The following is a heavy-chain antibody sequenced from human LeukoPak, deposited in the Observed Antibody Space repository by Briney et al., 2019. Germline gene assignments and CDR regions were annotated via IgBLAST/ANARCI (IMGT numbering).Heavy chain of an antibody. J-gene: IGHJ4*02. Sequence: GASVKVSCKASGYTFTGYYMHWVRQAPGQGLEWMGWINPNSGGTNYAQKFQGRVTMTRDTSISTAYMELGRLRSDDTAVYYCARVGAYGSGSYLPYWGQGTLVTVSS. CDR3: ARVGAYGSGSYLPY. D-gene: IGHD3-10*01. V-gene: IGHV1-2*02. CDR1: GYTFTGYY. CDR2: INPNSGGT.